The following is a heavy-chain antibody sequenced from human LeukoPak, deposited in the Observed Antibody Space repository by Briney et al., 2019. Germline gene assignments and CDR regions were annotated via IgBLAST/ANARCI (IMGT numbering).Heavy chain of an antibody. CDR1: GYTFTSYA. CDR2: ISTNTGNP. V-gene: IGHV7-4-1*02. J-gene: IGHJ4*02. CDR3: ARDSAAAGTIGKY. D-gene: IGHD6-13*01. Sequence: ASVKVSCKDSGYTFTSYAMNWVRQAPGQGLEWMGWISTNTGNPTYAQGFTGRFVFSLDTSVSTAYLQISSLKAEDTAVYYCARDSAAAGTIGKYWGQGTLVTISS.